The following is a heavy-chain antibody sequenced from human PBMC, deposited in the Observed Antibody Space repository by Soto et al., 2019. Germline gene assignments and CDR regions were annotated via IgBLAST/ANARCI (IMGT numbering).Heavy chain of an antibody. CDR3: ARVAVAGSDAFDI. CDR2: IYYSGST. J-gene: IGHJ3*02. D-gene: IGHD6-19*01. CDR1: GGSVSNISDY. Sequence: SETLSLTCTVSGGSVSNISDYWSWVRQPPGKGLEWIGYIYYSGSTNYNPSPKSRVTMSVDTSKNQFSLKLSSVTAADTAVYYCARVAVAGSDAFDIWGQGTMVTVSS. V-gene: IGHV4-61*01.